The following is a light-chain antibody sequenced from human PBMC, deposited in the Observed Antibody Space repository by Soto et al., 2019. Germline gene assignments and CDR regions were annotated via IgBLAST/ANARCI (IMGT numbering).Light chain of an antibody. Sequence: DIVMTQSPLSLPVTPGEPASISCRSDQSLLHSNGFNYLNWYLQKPGQSPQLLIYLGSYRASGVCERVGGSGSGTYFTLKISRVGAADVGIYYCMQPLLVPTFVQGTRMEI. J-gene: IGKJ1*01. CDR2: LGS. V-gene: IGKV2-28*01. CDR1: QSLLHSNGFNY. CDR3: MQPLLVPT.